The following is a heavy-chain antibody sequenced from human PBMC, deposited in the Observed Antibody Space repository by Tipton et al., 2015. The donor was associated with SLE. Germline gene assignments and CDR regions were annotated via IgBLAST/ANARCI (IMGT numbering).Heavy chain of an antibody. J-gene: IGHJ4*02. D-gene: IGHD3-3*01. CDR3: TTEYYDFWSGYKGTDY. Sequence: SLRLSCAASGFTFSNAWMSWVRQAPGKGLEWVGRIKSKTDGGTTDYAAPVKGRFTISRDDSKNTLYLQMNSLKTEDTAVYYCTTEYYDFWSGYKGTDYWGQGTLVTVSS. CDR1: GFTFSNAW. CDR2: IKSKTDGGTT. V-gene: IGHV3-15*01.